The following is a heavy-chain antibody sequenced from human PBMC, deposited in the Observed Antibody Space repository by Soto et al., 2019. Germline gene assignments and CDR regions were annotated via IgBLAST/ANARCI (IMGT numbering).Heavy chain of an antibody. D-gene: IGHD3-3*01. CDR1: GFTFSSYA. Sequence: QVQLVESGGGVVQPGRSLRLSCAASGFTFSSYAMHWVRQAPGKGLEWVAVISYDGSNKYYADSVKGRFTISRDNSKNTLYLQMNSLRAEDTAVYYCARTIYDFWNPRQWYYYYGMDVWGQGTTVTVSS. J-gene: IGHJ6*02. V-gene: IGHV3-30-3*01. CDR3: ARTIYDFWNPRQWYYYYGMDV. CDR2: ISYDGSNK.